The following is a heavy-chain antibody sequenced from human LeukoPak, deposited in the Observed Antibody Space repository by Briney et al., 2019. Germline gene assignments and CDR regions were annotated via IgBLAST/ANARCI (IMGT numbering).Heavy chain of an antibody. CDR1: GYTFANYA. D-gene: IGHD1-26*01. CDR3: ARIRATNSGSYLYSFDY. Sequence: GASVKVSCKASGYTFANYAIHWVRQAPGQRLEWMGWINAGNGNTEYSRNFQGRLTFAWDTSANTAYMDLSSLRSEDTAVFYCARIRATNSGSYLYSFDYWGQGTLVTVSS. V-gene: IGHV1-3*01. J-gene: IGHJ4*02. CDR2: INAGNGNT.